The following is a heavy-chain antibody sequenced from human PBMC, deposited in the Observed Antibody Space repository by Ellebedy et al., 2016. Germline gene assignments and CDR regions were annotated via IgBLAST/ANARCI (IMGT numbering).Heavy chain of an antibody. CDR2: INHSGST. CDR3: ARGWSGYDFDY. V-gene: IGHV4-34*01. D-gene: IGHD5-12*01. J-gene: IGHJ4*02. CDR1: GGSFSGYY. Sequence: SETLSLXXAVYGGSFSGYYWSWIRQPPGKGLEWIGEINHSGSTNYNPSLKSRVTISVDTSKNQFSLKLSSVTAADTAVYYCARGWSGYDFDYWGQGTLVTVSS.